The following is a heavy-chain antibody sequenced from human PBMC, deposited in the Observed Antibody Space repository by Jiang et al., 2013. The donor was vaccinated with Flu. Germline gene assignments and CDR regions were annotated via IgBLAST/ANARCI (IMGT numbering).Heavy chain of an antibody. CDR3: ARVHIHDYYDSSAYYKPLDY. V-gene: IGHV3-48*01. D-gene: IGHD3-22*01. Sequence: QLVESGGGLVXPGGSLRLSCAASRFRFSSHSMHWVRQAPGKGLEWVSFISASTGSIYYADSVKGRFTISRDNAKNSLYLQMNSLRAEDTAVYYCARVHIHDYYDSSAYYKPLDYWGQGTLVTVSS. CDR1: RFRFSSHS. J-gene: IGHJ4*02. CDR2: ISASTGSI.